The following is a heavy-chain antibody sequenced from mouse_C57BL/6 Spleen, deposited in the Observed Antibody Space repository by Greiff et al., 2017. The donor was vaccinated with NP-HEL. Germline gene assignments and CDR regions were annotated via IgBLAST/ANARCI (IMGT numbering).Heavy chain of an antibody. D-gene: IGHD1-3*01. CDR1: GFTFSDYG. CDR3: ARHLTFYFDY. Sequence: EVMLVESGGGLVKPGGSLKLSCAASGFTFSDYGMHWVRQAPEKGLEWVAYISSGSSTIYYADTVKGRFTISRDNAKNTLFLQMTSLRSEDTAMYYCARHLTFYFDYWGQGTTLTVSS. V-gene: IGHV5-17*01. CDR2: ISSGSSTI. J-gene: IGHJ2*01.